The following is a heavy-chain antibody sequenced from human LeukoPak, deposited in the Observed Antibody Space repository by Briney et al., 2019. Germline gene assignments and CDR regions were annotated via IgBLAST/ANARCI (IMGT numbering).Heavy chain of an antibody. D-gene: IGHD3-22*01. V-gene: IGHV4-34*01. CDR3: ARPQYYDSSGYYLDAFDI. Sequence: SETLSLTCAVYGGSFSGYYWSWIRQPPGKGLEWIGEINHSGSTNYNPSLKSRVTISVDTSKNQFSLKLSSVTAADTAVYYCARPQYYDSSGYYLDAFDIWGQGTMVTVSS. J-gene: IGHJ3*02. CDR1: GGSFSGYY. CDR2: INHSGST.